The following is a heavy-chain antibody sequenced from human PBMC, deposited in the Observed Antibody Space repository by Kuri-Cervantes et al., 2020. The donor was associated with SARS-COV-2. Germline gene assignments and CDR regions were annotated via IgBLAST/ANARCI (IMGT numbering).Heavy chain of an antibody. CDR3: ARGRQDYYYYGMDV. CDR1: GGSIRGYY. V-gene: IGHV4-59*01. Sequence: SETLSHTCSLSGGSIRGYYWSLIRQPPGKGLEWIGYIYYSGSTNYNPSLKSRVTISVDTSKNQFSLKLSSVTAADTAVYYCARGRQDYYYYGMDVWGQGTTVTVSS. J-gene: IGHJ6*02. CDR2: IYYSGST.